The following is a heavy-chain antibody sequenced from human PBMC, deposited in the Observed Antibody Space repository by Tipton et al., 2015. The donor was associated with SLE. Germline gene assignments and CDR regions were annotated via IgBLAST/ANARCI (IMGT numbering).Heavy chain of an antibody. V-gene: IGHV4-34*01. CDR3: ARGLGAASNWFDP. J-gene: IGHJ5*02. D-gene: IGHD6-13*01. Sequence: TLSLTCAVYGGSFSTYYWSWIRQPPGKGLEWIGDINHSGSINSNPSLKSRVTISVDTSKNQFSLKLNSVTAADTAVYFCARGLGAASNWFDPWGQGTLVTVSS. CDR1: GGSFSTYY. CDR2: INHSGSI.